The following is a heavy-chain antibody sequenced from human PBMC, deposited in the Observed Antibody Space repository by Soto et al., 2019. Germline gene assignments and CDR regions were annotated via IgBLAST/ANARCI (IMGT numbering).Heavy chain of an antibody. Sequence: QVQLVQSGAEVKKPGSSVKVSCKASGGTFSSYTISWVRQAPGQGLEWMGRIIPILGIANYAQKFQGRVTMTADKSTSPAYMELSSLRSEDTAVYYCARFRGSYGMDVWGQGTTVTVSS. CDR2: IIPILGIA. D-gene: IGHD3-10*01. CDR3: ARFRGSYGMDV. CDR1: GGTFSSYT. V-gene: IGHV1-69*02. J-gene: IGHJ6*02.